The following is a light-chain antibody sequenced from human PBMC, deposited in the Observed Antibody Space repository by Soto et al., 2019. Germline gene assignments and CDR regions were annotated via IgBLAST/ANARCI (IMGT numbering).Light chain of an antibody. V-gene: IGKV3-11*01. J-gene: IGKJ4*01. CDR2: DAS. CDR1: PSVTNY. Sequence: EIVLTQSPATLSLSPGERATLSCRASPSVTNYLAWYQQRPGQAPRLLISDASNRATGIPARFSGSGSGTDFTLTIRSLEPEDFAVYYCQQRSNWPLTFGGGTKVDI. CDR3: QQRSNWPLT.